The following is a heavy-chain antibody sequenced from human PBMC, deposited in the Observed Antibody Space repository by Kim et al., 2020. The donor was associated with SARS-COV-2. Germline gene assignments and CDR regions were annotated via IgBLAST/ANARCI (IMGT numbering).Heavy chain of an antibody. CDR1: GGSISSYY. J-gene: IGHJ4*02. CDR2: IYYSGSA. Sequence: SETLSLTCTVSGGSISSYYWSWIRQPPGKGLEWIGYIYYSGSANYNPSLKSRVTISVDTSKNQFSLKLSTVTAADTAVYYCATDLAVRGVDYGGQGTLVTVSS. D-gene: IGHD3-10*01. CDR3: ATDLAVRGVDY. V-gene: IGHV4-59*13.